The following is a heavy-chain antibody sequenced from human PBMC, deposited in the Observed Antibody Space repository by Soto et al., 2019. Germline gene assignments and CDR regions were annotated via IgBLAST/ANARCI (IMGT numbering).Heavy chain of an antibody. CDR1: GCSISSYY. J-gene: IGHJ4*02. V-gene: IGHV4-4*07. CDR3: ATSNWNHGEPFDY. Sequence: PSETLSLPCPVSGCSISSYYWSWIRQPAGKGLEWIGRIYSSGSTTYNPSLKSRVTMSVDTSKNQFSLKLSSMTAADTAVYYCATSNWNHGEPFDYWGQGTLVTVSS. D-gene: IGHD1-1*01. CDR2: IYSSGST.